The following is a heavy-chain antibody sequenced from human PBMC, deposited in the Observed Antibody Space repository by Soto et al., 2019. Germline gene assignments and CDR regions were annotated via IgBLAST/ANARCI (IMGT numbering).Heavy chain of an antibody. Sequence: SVKVSCKASGDTFSNYAISWVRQAPGQGLEWMGGIIPILGTPTYAQKFQGRVTITADKSTSTAYMELSSLRSEDTAVYYCARERSRYDRSGYYRPDYWGQGTLVTVS. D-gene: IGHD3-22*01. CDR1: GDTFSNYA. J-gene: IGHJ4*02. CDR3: ARERSRYDRSGYYRPDY. V-gene: IGHV1-69*10. CDR2: IIPILGTP.